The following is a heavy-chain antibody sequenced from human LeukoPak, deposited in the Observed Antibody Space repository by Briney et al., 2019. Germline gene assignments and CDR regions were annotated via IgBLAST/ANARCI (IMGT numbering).Heavy chain of an antibody. CDR1: GFTFNDYS. Sequence: GGSLRLSCSASGFTFNDYSMHWVRQAPGKGLEWVGVILYDGTMQYYAESVKGRFTISRDKSTNTVFLQMSSPRTEDTAVYFCARDPRGPTGYDSSARDTFDYWGQGTRVTVSS. D-gene: IGHD3-22*01. V-gene: IGHV3-30*04. CDR2: ILYDGTMQ. CDR3: ARDPRGPTGYDSSARDTFDY. J-gene: IGHJ4*02.